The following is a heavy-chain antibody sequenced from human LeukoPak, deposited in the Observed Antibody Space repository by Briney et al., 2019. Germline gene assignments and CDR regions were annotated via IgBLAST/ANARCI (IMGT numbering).Heavy chain of an antibody. V-gene: IGHV4-59*01. CDR1: GGSISSYY. CDR2: IYYSGST. CDR3: ARSKWLVYFDY. D-gene: IGHD6-19*01. J-gene: IGHJ4*02. Sequence: EPSETLSLTCTVSGGSISSYYWSWIRQPPGKGLEWIGYIYYSGSTNYNPSLKSRVTISVDTSKNQLSLKLSSVTAADTAVYYCARSKWLVYFDYWGQGTLVTVSS.